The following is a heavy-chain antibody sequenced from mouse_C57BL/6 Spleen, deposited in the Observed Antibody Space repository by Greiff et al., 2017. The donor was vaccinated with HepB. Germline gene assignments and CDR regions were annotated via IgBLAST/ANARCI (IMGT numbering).Heavy chain of an antibody. D-gene: IGHD4-1*01. J-gene: IGHJ4*01. Sequence: EVKLMESGGGLVKPGGSLKLSCAASGFTFSSYAMSWVRQTPVKRLEWVATISDGGSYTYYPDNVKGRFTISRDNAKNNLYLQMSHLKSEDTAMYYCARDAGTFYAMDYWGQGPSVTVSS. CDR3: ARDAGTFYAMDY. CDR2: ISDGGSYT. CDR1: GFTFSSYA. V-gene: IGHV5-4*01.